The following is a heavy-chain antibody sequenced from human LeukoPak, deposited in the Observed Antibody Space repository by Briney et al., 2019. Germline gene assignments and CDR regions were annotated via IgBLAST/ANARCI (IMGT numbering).Heavy chain of an antibody. CDR2: INPSGGST. Sequence: GASVKVSCKASGYTFTSYYMHWVRQAPGQGLEWMGIINPSGGSTSYAQQFQGRVTMTRDTSTSTVYMELSSLRSEDTAVYYCARTINDYYGMDVWGQGTTVTVSS. CDR1: GYTFTSYY. CDR3: ARTINDYYGMDV. J-gene: IGHJ6*02. V-gene: IGHV1-46*01. D-gene: IGHD4/OR15-4a*01.